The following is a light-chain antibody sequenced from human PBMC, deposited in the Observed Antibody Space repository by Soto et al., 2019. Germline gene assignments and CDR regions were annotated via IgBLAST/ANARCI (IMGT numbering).Light chain of an antibody. V-gene: IGKV3-11*01. J-gene: IGKJ4*01. Sequence: EIVLTQSPATLSLSPGERATLSCRASQRVSSYLAWYQQKPGQAPRLLIYDASNRATGIPARFSGSGSGTDFTLTISSRAPEDFAVYYCQQRSNWPLTFGGGTKVDIK. CDR2: DAS. CDR3: QQRSNWPLT. CDR1: QRVSSY.